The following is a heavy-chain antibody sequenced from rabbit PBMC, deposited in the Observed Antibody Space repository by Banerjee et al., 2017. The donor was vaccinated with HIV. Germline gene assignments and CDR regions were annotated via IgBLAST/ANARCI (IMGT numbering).Heavy chain of an antibody. Sequence: QEQLEESGGDLVKPEGSLTLTCTASGFSFSASYYMCWVRQAPGKGLEWIGCIYGGHSGFTYYASWAKGRFTVSKTSSTTVTLQMTSLTAADTATYFCARDLAGVIGWNFNLWGPGTLVTVS. CDR2: IYGGHSGFT. J-gene: IGHJ4*01. D-gene: IGHD4-1*01. CDR3: ARDLAGVIGWNFNL. V-gene: IGHV1S45*01. CDR1: GFSFSASYY.